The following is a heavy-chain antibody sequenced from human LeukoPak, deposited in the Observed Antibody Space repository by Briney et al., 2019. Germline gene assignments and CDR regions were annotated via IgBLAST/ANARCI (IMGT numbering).Heavy chain of an antibody. CDR1: GFTVSSNY. D-gene: IGHD1-26*01. CDR3: ASRGATTVDYYYYYYMDV. Sequence: GGSLRLSCAASGFTVSSNYMSWVRQAPGKGLEWVSVIYSGGSTYYADSVKGRFTISRDNSKNTLYLQMNSLRAEDTAVYYCASRGATTVDYYYYYYMDVWGKGTTVTISS. J-gene: IGHJ6*03. V-gene: IGHV3-53*01. CDR2: IYSGGST.